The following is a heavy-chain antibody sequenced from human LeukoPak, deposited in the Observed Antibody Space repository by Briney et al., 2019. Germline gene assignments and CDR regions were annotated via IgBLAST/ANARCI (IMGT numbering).Heavy chain of an antibody. J-gene: IGHJ3*02. Sequence: GGSLRLSCAASGFTFSSYGMHWVRQAPGKGLEWVAVILNDGSQEKYADFVKGRFTISRDNSKNTLYLQMKSLRAEDTAVYYCARGAQSGGYSGPFDIWGQGTMVTGSS. D-gene: IGHD1-26*01. V-gene: IGHV3-33*01. CDR1: GFTFSSYG. CDR3: ARGAQSGGYSGPFDI. CDR2: ILNDGSQE.